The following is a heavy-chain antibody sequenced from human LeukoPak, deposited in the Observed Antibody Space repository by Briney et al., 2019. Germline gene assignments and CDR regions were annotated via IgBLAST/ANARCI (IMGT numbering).Heavy chain of an antibody. V-gene: IGHV3-NL1*01. CDR1: GFTFSSYG. CDR3: ASPPQSSSSWYGYFDY. CDR2: IYSGGST. J-gene: IGHJ4*02. Sequence: GALRLSCAASGFTFSSYGMHWVRQAPGKGLEWVSVIYSGGSTYYADSVKGRFTISRDNSKNTLYLQMNSLRAEDTAVYYCASPPQSSSSWYGYFDYWGQGTLVTVSS. D-gene: IGHD6-13*01.